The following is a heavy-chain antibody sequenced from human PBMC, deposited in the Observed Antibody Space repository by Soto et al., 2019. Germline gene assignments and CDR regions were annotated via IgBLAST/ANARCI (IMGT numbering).Heavy chain of an antibody. V-gene: IGHV3-33*01. CDR2: IWHDGSYK. Sequence: QVQLVESGGGVVQPGRSLRLSCVASGVSFGTYGMHWVRQAPGKGLAWVASIWHDGSYKFHADAVKGRFAISRDNSKNSLYLQMNSLRVEATAMYYVATEGGVGYGIRWGDFWGQGTLVTVSS. J-gene: IGHJ4*02. D-gene: IGHD5-12*01. CDR3: ATEGGVGYGIRWGDF. CDR1: GVSFGTYG.